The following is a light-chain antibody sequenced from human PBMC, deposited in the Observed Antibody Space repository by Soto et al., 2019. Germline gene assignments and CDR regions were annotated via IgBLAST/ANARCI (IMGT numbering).Light chain of an antibody. CDR2: EVS. CDR3: CSYAGFSTLV. CDR1: SSDVGGYNY. Sequence: QSALTQPASVSGSPGQSITISCTGTSSDVGGYNYVSWYQQHPGKAPKLMIYEVSNRPSGVSNRFSGSKSGNTASLTISGLQAEDEADYFCCSYAGFSTLVFGGGTKLTVL. V-gene: IGLV2-14*01. J-gene: IGLJ3*02.